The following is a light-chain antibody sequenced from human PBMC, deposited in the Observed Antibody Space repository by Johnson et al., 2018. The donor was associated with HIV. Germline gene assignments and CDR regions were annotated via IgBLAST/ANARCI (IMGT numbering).Light chain of an antibody. CDR2: DTI. CDR1: SSNIGSHY. V-gene: IGLV1-51*01. CDR3: GTWDSSLNAYV. J-gene: IGLJ1*01. Sequence: QSVLTQPPSVSAAPGQKVTISCSGSSSNIGSHYVSWYQQVPGTAPRLVNYDTIKRHSGIPDRFSGSKSGTSATLGITGLQTGDEADYYCGTWDSSLNAYVFGAATKVAVL.